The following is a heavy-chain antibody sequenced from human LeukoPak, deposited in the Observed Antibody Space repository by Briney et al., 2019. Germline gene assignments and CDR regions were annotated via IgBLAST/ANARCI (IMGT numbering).Heavy chain of an antibody. CDR3: ARAGGTGTHGPYYYYYMDV. Sequence: SETLSLTCTVSGGSISSYYWSWLRQPPGKGLEWFGYIYYSGSTNYNPSLKSRVTMSVDTSKNQFSLELSSVTAADTAVYYCARAGGTGTHGPYYYYYMDVWGKGTTVTVSS. J-gene: IGHJ6*03. V-gene: IGHV4-59*12. D-gene: IGHD1-7*01. CDR2: IYYSGST. CDR1: GGSISSYY.